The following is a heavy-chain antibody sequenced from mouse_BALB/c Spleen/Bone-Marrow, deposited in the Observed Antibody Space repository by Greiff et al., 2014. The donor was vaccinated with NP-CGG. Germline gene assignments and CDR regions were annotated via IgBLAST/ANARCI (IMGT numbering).Heavy chain of an antibody. J-gene: IGHJ1*01. CDR2: IKPSNGGT. CDR3: TRSNYGYWFFDV. D-gene: IGHD1-1*01. CDR1: GYTFTSYY. Sequence: QVQLQQSGAELVKPGASVKLSCKASGYTFTSYYMYWVKQRPGQGLEWIGEIKPSNGGTNFNEKFKSKATLTVDKSSNTAYVQLSSLTSEDSAVYHCTRSNYGYWFFDVWGAGTTVTVSS. V-gene: IGHV1S81*02.